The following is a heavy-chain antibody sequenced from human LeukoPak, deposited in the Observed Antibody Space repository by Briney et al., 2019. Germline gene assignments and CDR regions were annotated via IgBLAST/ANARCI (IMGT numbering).Heavy chain of an antibody. CDR3: ARDSGIAAEGDDY. V-gene: IGHV3-53*01. CDR2: IYSGGST. CDR1: GFTVSSNY. Sequence: PGGSLRLSCAASGFTVSSNYMSWVRQAPGKGLEWVPVIYSGGSTYYADSVKGRFTISRDNSKNTLYLQMNSLRAEDTAVYYCARDSGIAAEGDDYWGQGTLVTVSS. D-gene: IGHD6-13*01. J-gene: IGHJ4*02.